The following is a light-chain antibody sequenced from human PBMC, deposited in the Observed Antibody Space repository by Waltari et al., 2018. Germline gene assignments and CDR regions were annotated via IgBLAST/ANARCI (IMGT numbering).Light chain of an antibody. V-gene: IGKV1-39*01. J-gene: IGKJ1*01. CDR2: AAS. Sequence: DIHMTQSPSSLSASVGDGVPITCRASQSITDSLNWYQQKPGKAPKLLIYAASNLQNGVPSRFSGSGSGTDFTLTINSLQPEDFATYYCQQSYTTVRTFGLGTKVEI. CDR1: QSITDS. CDR3: QQSYTTVRT.